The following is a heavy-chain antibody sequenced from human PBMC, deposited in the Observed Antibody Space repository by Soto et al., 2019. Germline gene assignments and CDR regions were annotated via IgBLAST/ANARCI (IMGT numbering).Heavy chain of an antibody. D-gene: IGHD7-27*01. Sequence: ESLKITCKGSGYSLTSYWIGCVPQMPGKGLEWMGIIYPGDSDTRYSPSFQGQVTISADKSISTAYLQWSSLKASDTAMYYCARRKSGVPYYMDVWGKGTTVTVSS. CDR1: GYSLTSYW. CDR3: ARRKSGVPYYMDV. J-gene: IGHJ6*03. V-gene: IGHV5-51*01. CDR2: IYPGDSDT.